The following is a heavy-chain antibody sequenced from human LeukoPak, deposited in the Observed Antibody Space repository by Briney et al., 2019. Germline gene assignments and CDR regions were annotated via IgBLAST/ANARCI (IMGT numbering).Heavy chain of an antibody. Sequence: QPGGSLRLSCAASGFTFSSYEMNWVRQAPGKGLEWVSYISSSSSYIYYADSVKGRFTISRDNAKNSLYLQMNSLRAEDTAVYYCARDVIAARGEGHYYYYYGMDVWGQGTTVTVSS. CDR3: ARDVIAARGEGHYYYYYGMDV. J-gene: IGHJ6*02. V-gene: IGHV3-48*03. CDR2: ISSSSSYI. D-gene: IGHD6-6*01. CDR1: GFTFSSYE.